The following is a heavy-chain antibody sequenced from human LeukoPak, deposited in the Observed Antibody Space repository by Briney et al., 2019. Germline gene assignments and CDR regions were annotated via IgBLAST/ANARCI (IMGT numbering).Heavy chain of an antibody. Sequence: GGSLRLSCAASGFTFSSYWMSWVRQAPGKGLEWVSVIYSGGSTYYADSVKGRFIISRDNSKNTLYLQMNSLRAEDTAVYYCAKDRYKSGLFDYWGQGTLVTVSS. J-gene: IGHJ4*02. CDR1: GFTFSSYW. V-gene: IGHV3-53*01. CDR2: IYSGGST. D-gene: IGHD5-24*01. CDR3: AKDRYKSGLFDY.